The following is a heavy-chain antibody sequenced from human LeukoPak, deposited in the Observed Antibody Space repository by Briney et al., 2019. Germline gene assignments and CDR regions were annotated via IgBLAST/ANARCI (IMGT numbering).Heavy chain of an antibody. J-gene: IGHJ2*01. D-gene: IGHD2-15*01. CDR3: AKDYCSGGSCYHYWYFDL. V-gene: IGHV3-30*18. Sequence: GGSLRLSCAASGFTFSSYGMHWVRQAPGKGLEWVAFILYDGGNIYYADSVKGRFTISRDNSKTTLYLQMNSLRAEDTAVYYCAKDYCSGGSCYHYWYFDLWGRGTRSLSPQ. CDR2: ILYDGGNI. CDR1: GFTFSSYG.